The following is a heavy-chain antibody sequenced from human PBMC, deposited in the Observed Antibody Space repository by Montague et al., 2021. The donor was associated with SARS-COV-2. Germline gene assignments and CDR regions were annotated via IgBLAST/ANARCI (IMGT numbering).Heavy chain of an antibody. D-gene: IGHD3-22*01. CDR3: ARLGGLIGRPPAGYNWFDP. Sequence: SETLSLTCVVANGSISSNEWWSWVSRAPGKGLEWRGEIIHTGGTNYNTSLRSRGIISVDKSRNQFSLKVTSVTAADTTAYYCARLGGLIGRPPAGYNWFDPWGQGTLVTVSS. J-gene: IGHJ5*02. V-gene: IGHV4-4*02. CDR1: NGSISSNEW. CDR2: IIHTGGT.